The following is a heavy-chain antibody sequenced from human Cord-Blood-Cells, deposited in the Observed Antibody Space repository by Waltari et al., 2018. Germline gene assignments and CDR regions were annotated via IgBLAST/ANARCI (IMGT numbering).Heavy chain of an antibody. CDR2: FDPEDGET. J-gene: IGHJ4*02. V-gene: IGHV1-24*01. Sequence: QVQLVQSGAEVKKPGASVKVSCKVSGYTLTELSMHWVRQAPGKGLEWMGGFDPEDGETIYAQKVQGRVTMTEDTSTDTAYMELSSLRSEDTAVYYCATVGGSDFWSGYYRWGDYWGQGTLVTVSS. D-gene: IGHD3-3*01. CDR3: ATVGGSDFWSGYYRWGDY. CDR1: GYTLTELS.